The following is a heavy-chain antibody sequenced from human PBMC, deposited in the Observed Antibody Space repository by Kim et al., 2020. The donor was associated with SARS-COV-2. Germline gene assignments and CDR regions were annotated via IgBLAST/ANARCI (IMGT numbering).Heavy chain of an antibody. D-gene: IGHD2-2*01. V-gene: IGHV4-39*01. CDR2: IYYSGST. CDR1: GGSISSSSYY. CDR3: SRHYQIHLDLRPRDMEDWFDP. Sequence: SETLSLTCTVSGGSISSSSYYWGWIRQPPGKGLEWIGSIYYSGSTYYNPSLKSRVTISVDTSKNQFSLKLSPVTAADTAVYYCSRHYQIHLDLRPRDMEDWFDPWGQGTLVTVSS. J-gene: IGHJ5*02.